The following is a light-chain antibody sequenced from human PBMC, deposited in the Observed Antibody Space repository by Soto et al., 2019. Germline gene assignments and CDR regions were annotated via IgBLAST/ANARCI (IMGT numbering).Light chain of an antibody. CDR2: LAS. V-gene: IGKV2-28*01. J-gene: IGKJ4*01. CDR1: QSLLHSNGYNY. Sequence: DVVMSQSPLSLPVTPGEPGSICCRSSQSLLHSNGYNYLAWFLQKAGQSPQLLIYLASSRASGVPHRFSGSRSGTDFTLEISSVEAEDVGIYYCMQLLHPPLTFGGGTKVDSK. CDR3: MQLLHPPLT.